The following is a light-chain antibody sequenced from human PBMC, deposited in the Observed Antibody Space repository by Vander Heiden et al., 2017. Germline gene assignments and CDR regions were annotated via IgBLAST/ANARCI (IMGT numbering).Light chain of an antibody. V-gene: IGLV1-47*01. CDR2: RNN. Sequence: SCSGSSSNIGSNYVYWYQQLPGTAPKVLIYRNNQRPSVVPDRFSGSKSGTSASLAISGLRSEDEADYYCAAWDDSLSGVVFGGGTKLTVL. CDR3: AAWDDSLSGVV. CDR1: SSNIGSNY. J-gene: IGLJ2*01.